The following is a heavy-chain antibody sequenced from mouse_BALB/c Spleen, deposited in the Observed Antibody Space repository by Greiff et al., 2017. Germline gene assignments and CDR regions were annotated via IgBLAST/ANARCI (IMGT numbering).Heavy chain of an antibody. V-gene: IGHV1-77*01. CDR2: IYPGSGST. CDR1: GYTFTDYV. D-gene: IGHD1-1*01. J-gene: IGHJ4*01. Sequence: VMLVESGPELVKPGASVKMSCKASGYTFTDYVISWVKQRTGQGLEWIGEIYPGSGSTYYNEKFKGKATLTADKSSNTAYMQLSSLTSEDSAVYFCARSDYGRYAMDYWGQGTSVTVSS. CDR3: ARSDYGRYAMDY.